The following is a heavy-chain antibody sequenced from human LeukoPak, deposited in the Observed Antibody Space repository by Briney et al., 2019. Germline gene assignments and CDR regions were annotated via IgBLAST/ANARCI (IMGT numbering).Heavy chain of an antibody. CDR2: IKSKTDGGTI. CDR1: GFTFSNAW. Sequence: GGSLRLSCAASGFTFSNAWMTWVRQAPGKGLEWVGRIKSKTDGGTIDYAAPVKVRFTISRDDSKNILYMQMNGLTTEDTAVYYCKRAGAGPDFWGQGTLVTVSS. CDR3: KRAGAGPDF. J-gene: IGHJ4*02. V-gene: IGHV3-15*01. D-gene: IGHD6-13*01.